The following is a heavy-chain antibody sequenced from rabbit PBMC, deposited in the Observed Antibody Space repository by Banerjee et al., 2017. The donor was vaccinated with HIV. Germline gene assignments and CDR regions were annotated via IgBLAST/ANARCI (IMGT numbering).Heavy chain of an antibody. Sequence: QEQLVESGGGLVQPGGSLKLSCKASGFDFSSYGVSWVRQAPGKGLEWIGYIDPVFGSTYYASWVNGRFTISSHNAQNTLYLQLNSLTAADTATYFCVRDGVVAGNYFNLWGPGTLVTVS. CDR1: GFDFSSYG. V-gene: IGHV1S47*01. CDR3: VRDGVVAGNYFNL. J-gene: IGHJ4*01. D-gene: IGHD4-1*01. CDR2: IDPVFGST.